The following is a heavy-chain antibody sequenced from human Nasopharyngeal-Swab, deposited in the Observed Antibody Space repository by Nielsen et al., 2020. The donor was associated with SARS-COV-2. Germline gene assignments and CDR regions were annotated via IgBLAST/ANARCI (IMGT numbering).Heavy chain of an antibody. D-gene: IGHD5-18*01. J-gene: IGHJ5*02. V-gene: IGHV4-38-2*02. CDR2: IYHGGST. CDR1: GYSISSGYY. CDR3: ARELSNTPKYNWSDP. Sequence: GSLRLSCTVSGYSISSGYYWAWIRQPPGKGLEWIGSIYHGGSTYYTPSLESRVTISVDTSNNHFSLKLTSVTAADTAVYYCARELSNTPKYNWSDPWGQGTLVTVSS.